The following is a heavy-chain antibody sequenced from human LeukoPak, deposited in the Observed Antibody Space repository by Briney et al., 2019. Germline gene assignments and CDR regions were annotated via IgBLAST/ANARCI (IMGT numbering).Heavy chain of an antibody. J-gene: IGHJ4*02. CDR3: ARGVVGQQLVGVLDY. CDR1: GGTFSSYA. V-gene: IGHV1-69*04. CDR2: IIPVLGIA. D-gene: IGHD6-13*01. Sequence: SLKVSCKASGGTFSSYAISWVRQAPGQGLEWMGRIIPVLGIANYAQKFQGRVKITADKSTSTAYMELSSLRSEDTAVYYCARGVVGQQLVGVLDYWGQGTLVTVSS.